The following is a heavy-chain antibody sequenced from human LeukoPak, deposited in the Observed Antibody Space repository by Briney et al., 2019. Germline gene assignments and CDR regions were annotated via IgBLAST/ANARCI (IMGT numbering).Heavy chain of an antibody. CDR2: IRQAGSEK. Sequence: GGSLRLSCAAFGFTFSSYWMSWVRQAPGKGLEWVANIRQAGSEKNYVDSVKGRFTISRDNAKNSLYLQMNSLRAEDTALYYCAKDVTMVRGAAFDYWGQGTLVTVSS. CDR1: GFTFSSYW. D-gene: IGHD3-10*01. CDR3: AKDVTMVRGAAFDY. J-gene: IGHJ4*02. V-gene: IGHV3-7*03.